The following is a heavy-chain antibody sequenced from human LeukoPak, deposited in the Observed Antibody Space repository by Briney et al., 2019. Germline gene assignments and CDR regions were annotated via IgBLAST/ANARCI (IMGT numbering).Heavy chain of an antibody. CDR1: GFIFSGHW. CDR2: INQDGSVT. Sequence: GGSLRLSCADSGFIFSGHWVTWVRQAPGKGLKWVANINQDGSVTWYVDSVKGRFTLSRDNAKKSVYLQMNSLRADDTAVYFCARDAGWGRFGYWGQGTLLTVSS. CDR3: ARDAGWGRFGY. D-gene: IGHD1-26*01. V-gene: IGHV3-7*01. J-gene: IGHJ4*02.